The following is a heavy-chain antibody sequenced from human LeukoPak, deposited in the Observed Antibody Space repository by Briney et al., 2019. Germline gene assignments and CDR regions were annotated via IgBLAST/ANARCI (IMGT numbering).Heavy chain of an antibody. Sequence: SETLSPTCSVSSVSISPNYWSWLRQSPGKGLEWIAYVSDTGRTRYNPSLQSRLTISLDTSNNHFSLQLSSVTAADTALYYCARLLDNDNSGAPDTFDIWGQGTMVTVSS. D-gene: IGHD3-22*01. CDR3: ARLLDNDNSGAPDTFDI. V-gene: IGHV4-59*01. CDR1: SVSISPNY. CDR2: VSDTGRT. J-gene: IGHJ3*02.